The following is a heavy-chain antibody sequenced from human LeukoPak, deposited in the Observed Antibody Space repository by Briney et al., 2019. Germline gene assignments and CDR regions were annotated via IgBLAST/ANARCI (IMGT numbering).Heavy chain of an antibody. V-gene: IGHV4-34*01. J-gene: IGHJ6*02. Sequence: SETLSLTCAVYGGSFSGYYWSWIRQPPGKGLEWIGEINHSGSTNYNPSLKSRVTISVDTSKNQFSLKLSSVTAADTAVYYCARDFRFKVLNYYYYYGMDVWGQGTTVTVSS. CDR3: ARDFRFKVLNYYYYYGMDV. D-gene: IGHD4/OR15-4a*01. CDR1: GGSFSGYY. CDR2: INHSGST.